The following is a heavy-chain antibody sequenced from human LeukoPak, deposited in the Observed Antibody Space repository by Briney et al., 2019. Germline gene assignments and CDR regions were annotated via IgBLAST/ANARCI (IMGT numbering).Heavy chain of an antibody. J-gene: IGHJ4*02. CDR2: IRSKANSYAT. CDR1: GFTFSGSA. Sequence: GGSLKLSCAASGFTFSGSAMHWVRQASGKGLEWVGRIRSKANSYATAYAASVKGRFTISRDDSKNTTYLQMNSLKTEDTAVYYCTRLYSSSSHWGQGTLVTVSS. CDR3: TRLYSSSSH. D-gene: IGHD6-13*01. V-gene: IGHV3-73*01.